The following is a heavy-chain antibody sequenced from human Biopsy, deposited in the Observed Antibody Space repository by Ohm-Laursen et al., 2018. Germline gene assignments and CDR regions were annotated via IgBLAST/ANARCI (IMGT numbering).Heavy chain of an antibody. CDR3: VRGVDYYDPYHYYALDV. CDR1: GESFNGYY. J-gene: IGHJ6*02. V-gene: IGHV4-34*01. D-gene: IGHD3-22*01. Sequence: PSDTLSLTCAVYGESFNGYYWSWIRQTPGKGLEWIGEINHSGRINYNPSLKSRVAISVDTSKNQFSLKVRSVTAADTAVYYCVRGVDYYDPYHYYALDVWGQGTTVTVSS. CDR2: INHSGRI.